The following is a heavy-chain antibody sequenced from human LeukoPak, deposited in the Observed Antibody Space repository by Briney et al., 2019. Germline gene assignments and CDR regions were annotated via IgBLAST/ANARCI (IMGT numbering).Heavy chain of an antibody. V-gene: IGHV4-31*03. CDR2: IYYSGST. CDR3: ARGNLEWLSLDL. J-gene: IGHJ5*02. D-gene: IGHD3-3*01. Sequence: PSETLSLTCSVSGASVNSDGFFWSWIRQSPGKGLEWIGYIYYSGSTYYNPSLKSRITMSRDTSKNHVSLKLTSVTAADMAVYYCARGNLEWLSLDLWGQGTLVSVSS. CDR1: GASVNSDGFF.